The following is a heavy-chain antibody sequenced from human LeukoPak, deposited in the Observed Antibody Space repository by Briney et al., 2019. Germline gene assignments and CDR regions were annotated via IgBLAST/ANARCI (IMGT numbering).Heavy chain of an antibody. CDR1: GGSINSYY. D-gene: IGHD1-26*01. V-gene: IGHV4-59*01. CDR3: ARLFHPALSGNYPFDY. CDR2: VYYSGST. J-gene: IGHJ4*02. Sequence: PSETLSLTCTVSGGSINSYYWSWIRQPPGKGLEWIAYVYYSGSTSYNPSLKSRVTISVDTSKNQFSLKLNSVTAADTAMYYCARLFHPALSGNYPFDYWGQGTLVTVSS.